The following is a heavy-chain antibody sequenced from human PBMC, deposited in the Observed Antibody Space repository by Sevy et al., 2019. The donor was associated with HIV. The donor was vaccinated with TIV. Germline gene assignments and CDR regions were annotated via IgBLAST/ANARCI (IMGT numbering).Heavy chain of an antibody. J-gene: IGHJ4*02. V-gene: IGHV3-30-3*01. CDR2: ISYDGSNK. D-gene: IGHD6-13*01. CDR1: GFTFSSYA. CDR3: VRDEARAAAGYFDY. Sequence: GGSLRLSCAASGFTFSSYAMHWVRQAPGKGLEWVAVISYDGSNKYYADSVKGRFTISRDNSKNTLYLQMNSLRAEDTAVYYCVRDEARAAAGYFDYWGQGTLVTVSS.